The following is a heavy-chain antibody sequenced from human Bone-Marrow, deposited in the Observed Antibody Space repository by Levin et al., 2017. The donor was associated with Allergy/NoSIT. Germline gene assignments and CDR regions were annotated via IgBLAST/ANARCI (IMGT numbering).Heavy chain of an antibody. V-gene: IGHV3-30*03. D-gene: IGHD3-16*02. Sequence: GASVKVSCVGSGFTFDNHGIHWVRQAPGKGLEWVSVVGYDGNTEHYADTVKGRFTVSRDNSKNTVYLQMTSLRPEDTALYYCARAAGNYRHDFDSWGRGVVVTVSS. CDR2: VGYDGNTE. CDR1: GFTFDNHG. J-gene: IGHJ4*03. CDR3: ARAAGNYRHDFDS.